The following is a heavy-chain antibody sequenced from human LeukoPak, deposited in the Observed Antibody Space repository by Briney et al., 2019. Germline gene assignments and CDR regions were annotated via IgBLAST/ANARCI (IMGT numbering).Heavy chain of an antibody. V-gene: IGHV3-49*04. CDR1: GYTFGDYA. CDR3: TRVGGLRFLEWLYDY. J-gene: IGHJ4*02. Sequence: GGSLRLSCTASGYTFGDYAMSWVRQAPGKGLEWVGSIRSKAYGGTTEYAASVKGRFTISRDDSKSIAYLQMNSLKTEDTAVYYCTRVGGLRFLEWLYDYWGQGTLVTVSS. D-gene: IGHD3-3*01. CDR2: IRSKAYGGTT.